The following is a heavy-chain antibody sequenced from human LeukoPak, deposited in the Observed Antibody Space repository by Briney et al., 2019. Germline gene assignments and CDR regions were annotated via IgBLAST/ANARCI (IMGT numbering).Heavy chain of an antibody. Sequence: SVKVSCKASGGTFSSYAISWVRQAPGQGLEWMGGIIPIFGTANYAQKVQGRVTITTDESTSTAYMELSSLRSEDTAVYYCATTRSGPDSSGYYFDYWGQGTLVTVSS. CDR3: ATTRSGPDSSGYYFDY. CDR2: IIPIFGTA. CDR1: GGTFSSYA. V-gene: IGHV1-69*05. J-gene: IGHJ4*02. D-gene: IGHD3-22*01.